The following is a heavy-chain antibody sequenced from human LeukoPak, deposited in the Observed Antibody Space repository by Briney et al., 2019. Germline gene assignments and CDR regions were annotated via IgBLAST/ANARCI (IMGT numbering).Heavy chain of an antibody. CDR2: INPDGSAQ. CDR3: AKDFGTTGTPHF. V-gene: IGHV3-7*03. D-gene: IGHD1-1*01. J-gene: IGHJ4*02. CDR1: AFTFSDSW. Sequence: GSLRLSCAASAFTFSDSWMSWVRQAPGKGLEWVANINPDGSAQHYVDSVRGRFTISRDNARSLVYLQVNSLRAEDTAVYYCAKDFGTTGTPHFWGQGTLVTVSS.